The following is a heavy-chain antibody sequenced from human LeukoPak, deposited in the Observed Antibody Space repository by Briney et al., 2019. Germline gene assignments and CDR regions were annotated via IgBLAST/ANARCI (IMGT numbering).Heavy chain of an antibody. CDR3: ARDLGIYSSSWHLSG. V-gene: IGHV3-21*01. CDR1: GCTFSSYS. CDR2: ISSSSSYI. D-gene: IGHD6-13*01. Sequence: GGSLRLSCAASGCTFSSYSMNWVRQAPGKGLAWVSFISSSSSYIYYADSVKGRFTISRDNAKNSLYLQMNSLRAEDTAVYYCARDLGIYSSSWHLSGWGQGTLVTVSS. J-gene: IGHJ4*02.